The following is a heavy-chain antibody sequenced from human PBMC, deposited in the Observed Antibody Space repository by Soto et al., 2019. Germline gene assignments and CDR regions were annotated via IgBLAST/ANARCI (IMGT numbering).Heavy chain of an antibody. CDR2: ISGSGGST. J-gene: IGHJ3*02. CDR1: GFTFSSYA. V-gene: IGHV3-23*01. CDR3: AKDHDYGDYRDAFDI. Sequence: VQLLASGGGLVPPGGSRRLSCAASGFTFSSYAMSWVRQAPGKGLEWVSAISGSGGSTYYADSVKGRFTISRDNSKNTLYLQMNSLRAEDTAVYYCAKDHDYGDYRDAFDIWGQGTMVTVSS. D-gene: IGHD4-17*01.